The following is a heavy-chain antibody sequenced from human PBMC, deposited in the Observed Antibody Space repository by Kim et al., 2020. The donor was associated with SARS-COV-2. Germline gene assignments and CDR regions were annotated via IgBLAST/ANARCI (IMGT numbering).Heavy chain of an antibody. J-gene: IGHJ3*02. CDR3: ARTHIVVVPAAMGDAFDI. V-gene: IGHV4-39*01. CDR1: GGSISSSSYY. Sequence: SETLSLTCTVSGGSISSSSYYWGWIRQPPGKGLEWIGSIYYSGSTYYNPSLKSRVTISVDTSKNQFSLKLSSVTAADTAVYYCARTHIVVVPAAMGDAFDIWGQGTMVTVSS. CDR2: IYYSGST. D-gene: IGHD2-2*01.